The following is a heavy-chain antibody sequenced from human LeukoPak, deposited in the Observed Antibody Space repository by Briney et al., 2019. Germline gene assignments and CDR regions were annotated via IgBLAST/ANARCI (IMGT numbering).Heavy chain of an antibody. CDR1: GGSISSYY. Sequence: SETLSLTCTVSGGSISSYYWSWIRQPPGKGLEWIGYIYYSGSTNYNPSLTSRVTISVDTSKNQFSLKLSSVTAADTAVYYCARINYDILTGYYRLYYFDYWGQGTLVTVSS. CDR2: IYYSGST. J-gene: IGHJ4*02. D-gene: IGHD3-9*01. V-gene: IGHV4-59*01. CDR3: ARINYDILTGYYRLYYFDY.